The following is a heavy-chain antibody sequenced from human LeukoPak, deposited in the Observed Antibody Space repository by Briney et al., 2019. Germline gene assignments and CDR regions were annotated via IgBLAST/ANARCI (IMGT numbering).Heavy chain of an antibody. V-gene: IGHV3-7*04. CDR3: ARGITMAN. D-gene: IGHD3-10*01. CDR1: GFTFSNYW. CDR2: IKQDGSER. J-gene: IGHJ4*02. Sequence: GGSLRLSCAASGFTFSNYWMTWVRQAPGKGLEWVAIIKQDGSERDYVDSVKGRFTISRDDAKNSLYLQMNSLRAEDTAVYYCARGITMANWGQGTLVTVSS.